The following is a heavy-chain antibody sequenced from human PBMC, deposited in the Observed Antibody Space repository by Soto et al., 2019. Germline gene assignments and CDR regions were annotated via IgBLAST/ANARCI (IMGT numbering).Heavy chain of an antibody. CDR1: GGTFSSYA. V-gene: IGHV1-69*13. Sequence: SVKVSCKASGGTFSSYAISWVQQAPGQGLEWMGGIIPIFGTANYAQKFQGRVTITADESTSTAYMELSSLRSEDTAVYYCARDRTGGLFDYWGQGTLVTVSS. CDR2: IIPIFGTA. J-gene: IGHJ4*02. CDR3: ARDRTGGLFDY.